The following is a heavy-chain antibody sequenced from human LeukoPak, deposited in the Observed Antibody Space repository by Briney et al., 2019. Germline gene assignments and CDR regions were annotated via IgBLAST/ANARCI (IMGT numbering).Heavy chain of an antibody. Sequence: ASVKVSCKASGYTFTGYYMHWVRQAPGQGLEWMGWINPNSGGTNYAQKFQGRVTMTRDTSISTAYMELSRLRSDDTAVYYCARDKYYYGSGSFRHYYYYYMDVWGKGTTVTISS. D-gene: IGHD3-10*01. J-gene: IGHJ6*03. CDR2: INPNSGGT. V-gene: IGHV1-2*02. CDR1: GYTFTGYY. CDR3: ARDKYYYGSGSFRHYYYYYMDV.